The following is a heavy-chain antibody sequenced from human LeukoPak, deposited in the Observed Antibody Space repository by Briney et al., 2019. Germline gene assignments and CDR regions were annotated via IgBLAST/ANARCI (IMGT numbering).Heavy chain of an antibody. J-gene: IGHJ4*02. V-gene: IGHV3-74*01. CDR2: INSDGSST. CDR3: SRDGDGYNDFDY. CDR1: GFTFSSYW. Sequence: GGSLRLSCAASGFTFSSYWMHWVRQAPGKGLVWVSRINSDGSSTSYADSVKGRFTISRDNAKNTLYLQMNSLRAEDTAVYYCSRDGDGYNDFDYWGQGILVTVSS. D-gene: IGHD5-24*01.